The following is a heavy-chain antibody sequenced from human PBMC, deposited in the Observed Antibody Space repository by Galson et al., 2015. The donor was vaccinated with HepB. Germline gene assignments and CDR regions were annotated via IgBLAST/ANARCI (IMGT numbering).Heavy chain of an antibody. CDR3: AREDGVGYWGAGGLDY. J-gene: IGHJ4*02. D-gene: IGHD2-8*02. CDR1: GYTFTSYA. Sequence: SVKVSCKASGYTFTSYAMNWVRQAPGRGLEWMGWINTNTGNPTYAQGFTGRFVFSLDTSVSTAYPQISSLKAEDTAVYYCAREDGVGYWGAGGLDYWGQGTLVTVSS. CDR2: INTNTGNP. V-gene: IGHV7-4-1*02.